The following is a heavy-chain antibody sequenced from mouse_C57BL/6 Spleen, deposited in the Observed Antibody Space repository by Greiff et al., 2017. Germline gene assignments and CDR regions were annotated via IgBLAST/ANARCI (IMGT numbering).Heavy chain of an antibody. D-gene: IGHD1-1*01. Sequence: VQLKESGGGLVKPGGSLKLSCAASGFTFSSYAMSWVRQTPEKRLEWVATISDGGSYTYYPDNVKGRFTISRDNAKNNLYLQMSHLKSEDTAMYYCARDPNYYGSSYPFAYWGQGTLVTVSA. CDR3: ARDPNYYGSSYPFAY. J-gene: IGHJ3*01. CDR1: GFTFSSYA. CDR2: ISDGGSYT. V-gene: IGHV5-4*01.